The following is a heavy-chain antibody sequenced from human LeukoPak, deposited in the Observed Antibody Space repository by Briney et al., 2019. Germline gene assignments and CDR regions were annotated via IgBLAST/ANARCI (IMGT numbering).Heavy chain of an antibody. CDR1: GFTFSSYS. CDR3: ARTYYYDSSGYYLVWYFDL. Sequence: GGSLRLSCAASGFTFSSYSMNWVRQAPGKGLEWVSYIISSSSTIYYADSVKGRFTISRDNAKNSLYLQMNSLRAEDTAVYYCARTYYYDSSGYYLVWYFDLWGRGTLVTVSS. J-gene: IGHJ2*01. D-gene: IGHD3-22*01. V-gene: IGHV3-48*04. CDR2: IISSSSTI.